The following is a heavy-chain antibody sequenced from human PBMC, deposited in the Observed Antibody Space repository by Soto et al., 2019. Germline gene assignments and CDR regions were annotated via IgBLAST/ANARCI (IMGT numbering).Heavy chain of an antibody. CDR1: GGSISSGDYY. CDR2: IYYSGST. D-gene: IGHD3-10*01. V-gene: IGHV4-30-4*01. J-gene: IGHJ4*02. Sequence: SETLSLTCTVSGGSISSGDYYWSWIRQPPGKGLEWIGYIYYSGSTYYNPSLKSRVTISVDTSKNQFSLKLSSVTAADTAVYYCARAGVLLWFGESSPSQFDYWGQGTLVTVSS. CDR3: ARAGVLLWFGESSPSQFDY.